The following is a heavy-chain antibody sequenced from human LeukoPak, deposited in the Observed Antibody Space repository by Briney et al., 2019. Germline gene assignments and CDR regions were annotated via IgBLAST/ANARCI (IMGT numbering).Heavy chain of an antibody. CDR1: GFTFSDYY. J-gene: IGHJ3*02. CDR3: ARDQIAARLLDI. Sequence: GGSLRLSCAASGFTFSDYYMSWIRQAPGKGLEWVSYISSSGSTIYYADSVKGRFTISRDNAENSLYLQMNSLRAEDTAVYYCARDQIAARLLDIWGQGTMVTVSS. CDR2: ISSSGSTI. V-gene: IGHV3-11*04. D-gene: IGHD6-13*01.